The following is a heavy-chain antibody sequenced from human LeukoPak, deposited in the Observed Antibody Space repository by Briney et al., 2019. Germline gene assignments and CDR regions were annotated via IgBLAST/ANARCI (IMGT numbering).Heavy chain of an antibody. J-gene: IGHJ4*02. V-gene: IGHV3-15*01. CDR3: TTDFPPIVVVPAAIGSYYFDY. CDR2: IKSKTDGGTT. D-gene: IGHD2-2*02. CDR1: GFTFSNAW. Sequence: GGSLRLSCAASGFTFSNAWMSWVRQAPGKGLEWVGRIKSKTDGGTTDYAAPVKGRFTISRDDSKNTLYLQMNSLKTEDTAVYYCTTDFPPIVVVPAAIGSYYFDYWGRGTLVTVSS.